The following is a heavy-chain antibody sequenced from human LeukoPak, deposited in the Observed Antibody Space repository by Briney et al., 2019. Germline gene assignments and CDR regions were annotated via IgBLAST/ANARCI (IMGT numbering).Heavy chain of an antibody. CDR3: ARDGVLGYCTSTSCRRLFDY. Sequence: GASVKVSCKTSGYTFTSCDINWVRQATGQGLEWMGWMNPNSGNTGYAQKFQGRVTMTRNTSISTAYMELSSLRSEDTAVYYCARDGVLGYCTSTSCRRLFDYWGQGTLVTVSS. V-gene: IGHV1-8*01. CDR1: GYTFTSCD. D-gene: IGHD2-2*01. J-gene: IGHJ4*02. CDR2: MNPNSGNT.